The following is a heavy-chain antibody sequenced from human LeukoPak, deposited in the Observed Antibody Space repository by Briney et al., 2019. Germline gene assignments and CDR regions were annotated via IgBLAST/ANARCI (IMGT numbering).Heavy chain of an antibody. CDR3: ARDFRDAYCGGDCYYYYGMDV. J-gene: IGHJ6*02. Sequence: ASVKVSCKASGYTFTGYYMHWVRQAPGQGLEWMGWISAYNGNTNYAQKLQGRVTMTTDTSTSTAYMELRSLRSDDTAVYYCARDFRDAYCGGDCYYYYGMDVWGQGTTVTVSS. D-gene: IGHD2-21*02. V-gene: IGHV1-18*04. CDR2: ISAYNGNT. CDR1: GYTFTGYY.